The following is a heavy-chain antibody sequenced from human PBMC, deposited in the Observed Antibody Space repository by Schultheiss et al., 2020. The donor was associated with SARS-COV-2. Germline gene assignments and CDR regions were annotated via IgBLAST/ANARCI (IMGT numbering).Heavy chain of an antibody. V-gene: IGHV1-18*01. CDR1: GYTFTSYG. CDR3: ARLGYGDYYEAQFDY. CDR2: ISAYNGNT. Sequence: ASVKVSCKASGYTFTSYGISWVRQAPGQGLEWMGWISAYNGNTNYAQKLQGRVTMTTDTSTSTAYMELRSLRSDDTAVYYCARLGYGDYYEAQFDYWGQGTLVTVSS. D-gene: IGHD4-17*01. J-gene: IGHJ4*02.